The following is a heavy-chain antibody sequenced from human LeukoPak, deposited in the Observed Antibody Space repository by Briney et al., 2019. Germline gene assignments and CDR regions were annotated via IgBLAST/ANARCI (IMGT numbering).Heavy chain of an antibody. CDR3: ARGGGDSGYDFAFDI. Sequence: PGGSLRLSCAASGFTFDDYGMSWVRQAPGKGLEWVSGINWNGGSTGYADSVKGRFTISRDNAKNSLYLQMNSLRAEDTALYYCARGGGDSGYDFAFDIWGQGTMVTVSS. V-gene: IGHV3-20*04. D-gene: IGHD5-12*01. J-gene: IGHJ3*02. CDR2: INWNGGST. CDR1: GFTFDDYG.